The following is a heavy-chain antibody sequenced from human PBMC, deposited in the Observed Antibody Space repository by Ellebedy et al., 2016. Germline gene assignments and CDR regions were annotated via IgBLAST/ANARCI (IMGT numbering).Heavy chain of an antibody. CDR2: ISGSGGST. J-gene: IGHJ6*02. CDR3: ARACSSTSCYVPNYYYGMDV. CDR1: GFTFSSYA. Sequence: GESLKISXAASGFTFSSYAMSWVRQAPGKGLEWVSAISGSGGSTYYADSVKGRFTISRDNSKNTLYLQMNSLRAEDTAVYYCARACSSTSCYVPNYYYGMDVWGQGTTVTVSS. V-gene: IGHV3-23*01. D-gene: IGHD2-2*01.